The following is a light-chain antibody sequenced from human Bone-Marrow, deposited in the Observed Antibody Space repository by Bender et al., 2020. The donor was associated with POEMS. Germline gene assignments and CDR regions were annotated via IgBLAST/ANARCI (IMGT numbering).Light chain of an antibody. CDR3: AVWDDSLGGWV. V-gene: IGLV1-44*01. CDR2: SSH. J-gene: IGLJ3*02. Sequence: QSVLTQPPSASGTPGQRVTISCSGGSSNIGAHAVNWYQHLPGTAPKLLIYSSHRRPSEVPDRFSGSRSGTSASLAVCGLQSEDEADYYCAVWDDSLGGWVFGGGPKLSVL. CDR1: SSNIGAHA.